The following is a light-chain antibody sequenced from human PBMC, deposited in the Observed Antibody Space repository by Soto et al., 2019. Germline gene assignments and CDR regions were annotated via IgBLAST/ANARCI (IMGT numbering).Light chain of an antibody. CDR3: QYYDSSLSDWV. CDR2: ANS. Sequence: QSVLTQPPSVSGAPGQRVTISCTESSSNIGAVYDVHWYQQLPGTAPKLLIYANSNRPSGVPDRFSGSKSGTSASLTITGLEAEDEADYYCQYYDSSLSDWVFGGGTKVTVL. CDR1: SSNIGAVYD. J-gene: IGLJ3*02. V-gene: IGLV1-40*01.